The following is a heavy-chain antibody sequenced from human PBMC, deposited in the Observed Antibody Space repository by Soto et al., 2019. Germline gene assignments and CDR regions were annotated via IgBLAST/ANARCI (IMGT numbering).Heavy chain of an antibody. J-gene: IGHJ4*01. CDR2: IKEDGSEK. CDR1: GFTFSTYW. CDR3: AIDQSTNRSGPFDY. D-gene: IGHD2-2*01. V-gene: IGHV3-7*03. Sequence: PGGSLRLSLAASGFTFSTYWMNWVRQVPGKGLEWVAKIKEDGSEKRYVDSVKGRFTISRDNAQNSLYLQMSSLSVEDPAVYYCAIDQSTNRSGPFDYWGPGTPVT.